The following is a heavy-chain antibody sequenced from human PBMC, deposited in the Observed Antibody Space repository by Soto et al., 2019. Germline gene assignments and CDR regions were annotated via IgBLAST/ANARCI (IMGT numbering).Heavy chain of an antibody. CDR3: ARGRGGSGSYYMLDV. CDR1: GYTFTGYY. Sequence: GASVKVSCKASGYTFTGYYMHWVRQAPGQGLEWMGWINPNSGGTNYAQKFQGWVTMTRDTSISTAYMELSRLRSDDTAVYYCARGRGGSGSYYMLDVWGKGTTVTVSS. V-gene: IGHV1-2*04. J-gene: IGHJ6*04. D-gene: IGHD3-10*01. CDR2: INPNSGGT.